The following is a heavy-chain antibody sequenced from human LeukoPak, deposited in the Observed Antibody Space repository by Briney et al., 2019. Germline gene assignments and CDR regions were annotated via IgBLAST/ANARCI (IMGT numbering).Heavy chain of an antibody. CDR3: AIGVGRGWFDP. CDR1: GGSFSGYY. Sequence: KASETLSLTCAVYGGSFSGYYWSWIRQPPGKGLEWIGEINHSGSTNYNPSLKSRVTISVDTSKNQFSLKLSSVTAADTAVYYCAIGVGRGWFDPWGQGTLVTVSS. J-gene: IGHJ5*02. V-gene: IGHV4-34*01. D-gene: IGHD3-10*01. CDR2: INHSGST.